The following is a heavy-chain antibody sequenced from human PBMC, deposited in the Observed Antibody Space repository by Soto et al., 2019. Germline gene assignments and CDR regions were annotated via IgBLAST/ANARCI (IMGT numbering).Heavy chain of an antibody. CDR1: GGSISSYY. CDR3: ARVRDPYSGYDSEYYYYYGMDV. CDR2: IYYSGST. D-gene: IGHD5-12*01. Sequence: PSETLSLTCTVSGGSISSYYWSWIRQHPGKGLEWIGYIYYSGSTYYNPSLKSRVTISVDTSKNQFSLKLSSVTAADTAVYYCARVRDPYSGYDSEYYYYYGMDVWGQGTTVTVSS. J-gene: IGHJ6*02. V-gene: IGHV4-59*06.